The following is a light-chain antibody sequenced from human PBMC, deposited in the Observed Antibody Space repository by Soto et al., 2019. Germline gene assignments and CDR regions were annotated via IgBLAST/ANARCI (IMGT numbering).Light chain of an antibody. CDR1: QSISRN. CDR2: TAS. V-gene: IGKV1-39*01. CDR3: QQSHSSPLS. Sequence: IQMTQSPSSLSASVGDRVTITCRASQSISRNLNWYQQKPGKAPELLIYTASNLQSGVPSRFSGSGSGTDFALTISSLQPEDSAVYYCQQSHSSPLSVGGGTKVEF. J-gene: IGKJ4*01.